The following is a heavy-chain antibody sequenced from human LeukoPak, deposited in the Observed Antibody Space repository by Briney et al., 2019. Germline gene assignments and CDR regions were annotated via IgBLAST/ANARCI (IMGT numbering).Heavy chain of an antibody. CDR1: GGSISSYY. CDR2: IYYSGST. V-gene: IGHV4-59*08. D-gene: IGHD5-24*01. CDR3: ARPVDMAAIDAFDI. J-gene: IGHJ3*02. Sequence: SETLSLTCTVSGGSISSYYWSWIRQPPGKGLEWIGYIYYSGSTNYNPSLKSRVTISVDTSKNQFSLKLSSVTAADTAVYYCARPVDMAAIDAFDIWGQGTMVTVSS.